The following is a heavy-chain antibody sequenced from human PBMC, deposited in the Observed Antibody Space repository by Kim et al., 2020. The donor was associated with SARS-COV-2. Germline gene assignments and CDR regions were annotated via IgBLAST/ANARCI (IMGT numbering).Heavy chain of an antibody. D-gene: IGHD3-9*01. CDR1: GDSIRRDY. J-gene: IGHJ3*02. CDR3: LRGPDAGRYDAFNI. CDR2: IYNGGST. V-gene: IGHV4-59*13. Sequence: SETLSLTCSVSGDSIRRDYWSWIRQSPGQGLEWIGYIYNGGSTDHNPSLKSRVTISADTSSNQLSLKLRSVTAADTAVYFCLRGPDAGRYDAFNIWGLGTKVTVSS.